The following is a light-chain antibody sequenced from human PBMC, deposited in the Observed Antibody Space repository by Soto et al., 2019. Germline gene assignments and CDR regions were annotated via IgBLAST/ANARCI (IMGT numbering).Light chain of an antibody. V-gene: IGKV3-20*01. CDR2: GAS. J-gene: IGKJ2*01. Sequence: EIVLTQSPGTLSLSPGERATLSCRASQSVSNSYLAWYQQKPGQAPRLLIYGASSRATGIPYRFSGSGSGTDFPLTISRLEPEDFAVYYCQQYASSPVYTFGQGTKLEIK. CDR1: QSVSNSY. CDR3: QQYASSPVYT.